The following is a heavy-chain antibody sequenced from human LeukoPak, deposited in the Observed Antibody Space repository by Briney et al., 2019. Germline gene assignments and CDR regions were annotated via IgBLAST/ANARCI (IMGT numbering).Heavy chain of an antibody. D-gene: IGHD1-26*01. CDR3: AKEWELFYFEY. CDR1: GFTLSSHE. CDR2: ISSSGNTV. J-gene: IGHJ4*02. Sequence: GGSLRLSCAASGFTLSSHEMNWVRQAPGKGLEWVSYISSSGNTVYYADSVKGRFTISRDNAKSSLYLQMNSLRAEDTAVYYCAKEWELFYFEYWGQGTLVTVSS. V-gene: IGHV3-48*03.